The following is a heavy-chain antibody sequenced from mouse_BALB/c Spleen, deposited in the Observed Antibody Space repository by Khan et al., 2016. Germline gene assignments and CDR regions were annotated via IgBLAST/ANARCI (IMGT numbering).Heavy chain of an antibody. V-gene: IGHV5-17*02. J-gene: IGHJ4*01. CDR2: ISSGSSTI. D-gene: IGHD2-13*01. CDR3: ARRVVTRDYYGMDY. Sequence: ELVESGGGLVQPGGSRKLSCAASGFTFSSFGMHWVRQAPEKGLEWVAYISSGSSTIYYADTVKGRFTISRDNPKNTLFLQMTSLRSEDTAMYYCARRVVTRDYYGMDYWGQGTSVTVSS. CDR1: GFTFSSFG.